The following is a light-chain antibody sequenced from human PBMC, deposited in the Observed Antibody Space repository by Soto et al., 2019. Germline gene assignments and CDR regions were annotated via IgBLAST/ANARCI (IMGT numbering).Light chain of an antibody. J-gene: IGKJ1*01. V-gene: IGKV1D-8*01. CDR1: QGISSY. Sequence: VIWMTQSPSLLSASTGDRVTMSSRMGQGISSYLAWYQQKPGKAPKLLVYDASTLQSGVASRFSGSGSGTEFTLIISGLQPDDSATYYCQQYTNTNNPWMFGQGTKV. CDR2: DAS. CDR3: QQYTNTNNPWM.